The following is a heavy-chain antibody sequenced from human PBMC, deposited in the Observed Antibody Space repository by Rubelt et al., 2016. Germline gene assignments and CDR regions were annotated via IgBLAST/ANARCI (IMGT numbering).Heavy chain of an antibody. V-gene: IGHV1-69*04. CDR2: IIPILGIA. D-gene: IGHD3-3*01. CDR1: GGTFSSYA. Sequence: QVQLVQSGAEVKKPGSSVKVSCKASGGTFSSYAISWVRQAPGQGLEWMGRIIPILGIANYAQKFQGRVTITADKSTSTGYMELSSLRSEDTAVYYCARDFLEWSDAFDIWGQGTMVTVSS. CDR3: ARDFLEWSDAFDI. J-gene: IGHJ3*02.